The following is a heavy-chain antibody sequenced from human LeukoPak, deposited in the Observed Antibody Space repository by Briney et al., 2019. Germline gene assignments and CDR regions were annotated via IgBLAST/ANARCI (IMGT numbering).Heavy chain of an antibody. CDR1: GFTVSSYY. CDR3: ASHRNNYAWFFY. V-gene: IGHV3-53*01. D-gene: IGHD4-11*01. Sequence: SGGSLRLSCAASGFTVSSYYMSWARQAPGKGLELVSGFYSGGSTYYADSVRGRFTISRDNSKNTLFLQMGSLRVEDTAVYYCASHRNNYAWFFYWGQGALVTVSS. CDR2: FYSGGST. J-gene: IGHJ4*02.